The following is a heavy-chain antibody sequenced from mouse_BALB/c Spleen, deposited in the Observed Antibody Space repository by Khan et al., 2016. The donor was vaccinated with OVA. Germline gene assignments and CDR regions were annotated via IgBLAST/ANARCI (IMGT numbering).Heavy chain of an antibody. Sequence: QVRLQQSGAELARPGASVKMSCKASGYTFTSYTIHWIKKRPGQGLEWIGYINPSNGYTNYNQKFKDKATLTTDKSSTPAYLQLSNLTSDDSAVYNCVRDGAYHRNDGWFAYWGQGTLVTVSA. CDR1: GYTFTSYT. J-gene: IGHJ3*01. V-gene: IGHV1-4*01. CDR2: INPSNGYT. D-gene: IGHD2-14*01. CDR3: VRDGAYHRNDGWFAY.